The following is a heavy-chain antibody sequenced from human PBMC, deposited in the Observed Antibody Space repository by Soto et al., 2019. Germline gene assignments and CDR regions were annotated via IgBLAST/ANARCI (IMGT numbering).Heavy chain of an antibody. D-gene: IGHD3-22*01. J-gene: IGHJ4*02. CDR3: ARDPSPGGYYDSSGYYFDY. CDR2: IYHSGST. CDR1: GGSISSSNW. Sequence: SETLSLTCAVSGGSISSSNWWSWVRQPPGKGLEWIGEIYHSGSTNYNPSLKSRVTISVDKSKNQFSLKLSSVTAADTAVYYCARDPSPGGYYDSSGYYFDYLGQGTLVTVSS. V-gene: IGHV4-4*02.